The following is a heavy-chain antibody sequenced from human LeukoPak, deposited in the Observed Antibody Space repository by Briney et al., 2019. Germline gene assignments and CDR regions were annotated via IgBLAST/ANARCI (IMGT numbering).Heavy chain of an antibody. J-gene: IGHJ6*02. V-gene: IGHV3-33*01. CDR1: GFTFSSYG. D-gene: IGHD3-3*01. CDR3: ARDGSGYDFWSGSYYGMDV. Sequence: GGSLRLSCAASGFTFSSYGMHWVRQAPGKGLEWVAVIWYDGSNKYYADSVKGRFTISRDNSKNTLYLQMNSLRAEDTAVYYCARDGSGYDFWSGSYYGMDVWGQGTTVTVSS. CDR2: IWYDGSNK.